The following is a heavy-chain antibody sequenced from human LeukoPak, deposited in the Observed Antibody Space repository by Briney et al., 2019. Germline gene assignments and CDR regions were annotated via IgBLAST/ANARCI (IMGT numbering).Heavy chain of an antibody. Sequence: ASVKVSCKASGGTFSSYAISRVRQAPGQRLEWMGWTNAGNGNTKYSQKFQGRVTITRDTSASTAYMELSSLRSEDTAVYYCARPYGDYYFDYWGQGTLVTVSS. CDR2: TNAGNGNT. D-gene: IGHD4-17*01. V-gene: IGHV1-3*01. CDR1: GGTFSSYA. CDR3: ARPYGDYYFDY. J-gene: IGHJ4*02.